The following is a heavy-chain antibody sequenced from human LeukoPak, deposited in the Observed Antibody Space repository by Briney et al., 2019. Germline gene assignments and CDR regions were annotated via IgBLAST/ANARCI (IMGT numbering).Heavy chain of an antibody. J-gene: IGHJ5*02. CDR2: IYYSGST. CDR3: ARKTIHNWFDP. D-gene: IGHD3-3*01. V-gene: IGHV4-59*08. Sequence: SETLSLTCTVSGGSISSYYWSWIRQPPGKGLEWIGYIYYSGSTNYNPSLKSRVTISVDTSKNQFSLKLSSVTAADTAVYYCARKTIHNWFDPWGQGTLVTVSS. CDR1: GGSISSYY.